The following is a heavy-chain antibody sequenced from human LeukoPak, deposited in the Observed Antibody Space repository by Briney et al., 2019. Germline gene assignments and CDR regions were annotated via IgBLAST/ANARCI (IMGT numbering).Heavy chain of an antibody. CDR3: ARNRRRIVVVPAAVPDY. CDR1: GGSISSSSYY. Sequence: PSETLSLTCTVSGGSISSSSYYWGWIRQPPRKGLEWIGSIYYSGSTYYNPSLKSRVTISVDTSKNQFSLKLSSVTAADTAVYYCARNRRRIVVVPAAVPDYWGQGTLVTVSS. J-gene: IGHJ4*02. D-gene: IGHD2-2*01. V-gene: IGHV4-39*01. CDR2: IYYSGST.